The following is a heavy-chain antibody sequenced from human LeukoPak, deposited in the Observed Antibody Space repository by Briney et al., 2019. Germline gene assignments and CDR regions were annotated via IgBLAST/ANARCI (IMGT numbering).Heavy chain of an antibody. CDR2: IYTSGGA. V-gene: IGHV4-61*02. CDR1: GVSISSGSYY. CDR3: SALEWLSERVDY. J-gene: IGHJ4*02. D-gene: IGHD3-3*01. Sequence: PSQTLSLTCTVSGVSISSGSYYWSWIRQPAGKGLEWIGRIYTSGGANYNPSLKSRVTISGDTSKNQFSLKLSSVTAADTAVYYCSALEWLSERVDYWGQGTLVTVSS.